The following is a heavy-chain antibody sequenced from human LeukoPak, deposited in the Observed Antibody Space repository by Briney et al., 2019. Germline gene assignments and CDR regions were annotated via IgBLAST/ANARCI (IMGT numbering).Heavy chain of an antibody. CDR3: ARGRRVTIFGVVPKNNWFDP. CDR2: ISYDGSSK. CDR1: GFTFSSYG. J-gene: IGHJ5*02. D-gene: IGHD3-3*01. Sequence: PGGSLRLSCAASGFTFSSYGMHWVRQAPGKGLEWVAVISYDGSSKYYADSVKGRFTISRDNSKNTLYLQMNSLRAEDTAVYYCARGRRVTIFGVVPKNNWFDPWGQGTLVTVSS. V-gene: IGHV3-30*03.